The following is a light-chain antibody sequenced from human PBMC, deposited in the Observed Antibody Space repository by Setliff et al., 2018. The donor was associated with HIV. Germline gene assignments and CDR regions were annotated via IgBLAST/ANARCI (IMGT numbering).Light chain of an antibody. CDR1: TGAVASGHY. CDR2: STT. Sequence: QAVVTQEPSLTVSPGGTVTLTCASSTGAVASGHYANWLQQKPGQAPRALIYSTTYKHSWTPARFSGSLLGGRAALTLSDVRPEDEAEYYCLLYYGGFYVFGSGTKVTVL. CDR3: LLYYGGFYV. J-gene: IGLJ1*01. V-gene: IGLV7-43*01.